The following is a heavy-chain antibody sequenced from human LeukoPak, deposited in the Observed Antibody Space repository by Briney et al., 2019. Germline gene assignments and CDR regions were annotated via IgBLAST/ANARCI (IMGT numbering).Heavy chain of an antibody. Sequence: KPSETLSLTCTVSGGSISSSSYYWGWIRQPPGKGLEWIGSIYYSGSTYYNPSLKSRVTISIDTSKNQFSLKLSSVTAADTAVYYCASGVGYCSSTSCYTNAFDIWGQGTMVTVSS. CDR1: GGSISSSSYY. CDR2: IYYSGST. V-gene: IGHV4-39*01. J-gene: IGHJ3*02. CDR3: ASGVGYCSSTSCYTNAFDI. D-gene: IGHD2-2*02.